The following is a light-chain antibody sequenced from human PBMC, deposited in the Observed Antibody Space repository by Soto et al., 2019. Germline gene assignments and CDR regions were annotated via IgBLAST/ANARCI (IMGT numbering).Light chain of an antibody. Sequence: SALTQPAAVSGSPGQSITISCTGTSRVVGGYNYVSWYQQHPGKAPKLMIYVVNNRPSGVSSRFSGSKSGNTASLTISGLQPEDGADYYFSSYTTRSTHVFGTGTKLTVL. CDR2: VVN. CDR1: SRVVGGYNY. V-gene: IGLV2-14*01. J-gene: IGLJ1*01. CDR3: SSYTTRSTHV.